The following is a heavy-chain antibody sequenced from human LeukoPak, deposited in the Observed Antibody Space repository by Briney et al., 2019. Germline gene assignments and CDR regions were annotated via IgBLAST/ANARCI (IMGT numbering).Heavy chain of an antibody. V-gene: IGHV1-18*01. CDR1: GYTFTSYG. Sequence: ASVKVSCKASGYTFTSYGISWVRQAPGQGLEWMGWISAYNGNTNYAQKLQGRVTMTTDTSTSTAYMELRSLRSDDTAVYYCARGRYYDILTGYWYVPHDYMDVWGKGTTVTISS. CDR3: ARGRYYDILTGYWYVPHDYMDV. CDR2: ISAYNGNT. D-gene: IGHD3-9*01. J-gene: IGHJ6*03.